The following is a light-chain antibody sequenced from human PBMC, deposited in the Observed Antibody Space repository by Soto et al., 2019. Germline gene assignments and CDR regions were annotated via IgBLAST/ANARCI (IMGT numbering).Light chain of an antibody. CDR2: DAS. CDR3: QQFSTYPVT. V-gene: IGKV1-13*02. Sequence: AIQLTQSPSSLSASIGDRVTITCRASQGIASALAWYQQRPGKPPSLLIYDASTSQSGVPSRFGGSGSETDFTLTISSLQPEDFVTYYCQQFSTYPVTFGGGTRVEIK. CDR1: QGIASA. J-gene: IGKJ4*01.